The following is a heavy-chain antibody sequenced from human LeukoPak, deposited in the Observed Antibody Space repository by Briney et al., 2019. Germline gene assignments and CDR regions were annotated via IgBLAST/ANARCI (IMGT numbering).Heavy chain of an antibody. Sequence: ASVTVSCKASGYTFTSYYMHWVRQAPGQGLEWMGIINPSGGSTSYAQKFQGRVTMTRDTSTSTVYMELSSLRSEDTAVYYCAREGGNSEKQQLVLPTDYWGQGTLVTVSS. CDR1: GYTFTSYY. V-gene: IGHV1-46*01. CDR3: AREGGNSEKQQLVLPTDY. D-gene: IGHD6-13*01. CDR2: INPSGGST. J-gene: IGHJ4*02.